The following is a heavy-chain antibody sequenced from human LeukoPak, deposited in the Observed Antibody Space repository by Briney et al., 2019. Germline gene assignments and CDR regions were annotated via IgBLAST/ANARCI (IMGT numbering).Heavy chain of an antibody. CDR3: ARGRLNYSDNYPGAFDI. CDR1: GGSISSSSYY. D-gene: IGHD3-22*01. Sequence: RSSETLSLTCTVSGGSISSSSYYWSWIRQPPGKGLEWIGYIYYTGSTNYNPSLKSRVTISVDTSKNQFSLKLSSVTAADTAVYYCARGRLNYSDNYPGAFDIWGQGTMVTVSS. J-gene: IGHJ3*02. CDR2: IYYTGST. V-gene: IGHV4-61*01.